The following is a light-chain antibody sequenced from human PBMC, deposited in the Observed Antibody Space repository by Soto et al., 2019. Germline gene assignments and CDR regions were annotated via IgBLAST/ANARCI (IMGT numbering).Light chain of an antibody. CDR1: HSLLQSSGNHD. CDR3: FHALQPPPA. J-gene: IGKJ1*01. V-gene: IGKV2-28*01. Sequence: DIVLTQSPLSLTVTPGEPASMSCRSSHSLLQSSGNHDLDLYLQKPGQSPQLLIYLCSNRASGVPERFSGRGSGTDFTLKIRRVEAEDVGVYYCFHALQPPPAFGQGTNVEIK. CDR2: LCS.